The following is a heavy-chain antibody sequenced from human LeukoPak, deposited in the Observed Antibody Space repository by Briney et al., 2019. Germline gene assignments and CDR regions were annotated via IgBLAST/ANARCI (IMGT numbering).Heavy chain of an antibody. CDR1: GYTFTSYG. J-gene: IGHJ4*02. CDR3: AREGLTYYYDSSGYYYLGY. D-gene: IGHD3-22*01. V-gene: IGHV1-18*01. Sequence: ASVKVSCKASGYTFTSYGISWVRQAPGQGLEWXXXXXXYNGNTNYAQKLQGRVTMTTDTSTSTAYMELRSLRSDDTAVYYCAREGLTYYYDSSGYYYLGYWGQGTLVTVSS. CDR2: XXXYNGNT.